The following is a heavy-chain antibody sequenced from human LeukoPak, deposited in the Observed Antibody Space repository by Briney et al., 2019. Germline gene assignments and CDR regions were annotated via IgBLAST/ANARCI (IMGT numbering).Heavy chain of an antibody. CDR3: AKVSDYYGSGSYYPNYYYYGMGV. V-gene: IGHV3-23*01. Sequence: GGSLRLSCAASGFTFSSYAMSWVRQAPGKGLEWVSAISGSGGSTYYADSVKGRFTISRDNSKNTLYLQMNSLRAEDMAVYYCAKVSDYYGSGSYYPNYYYYGMGVWGQGTTVTVSS. CDR2: ISGSGGST. J-gene: IGHJ6*02. CDR1: GFTFSSYA. D-gene: IGHD3-10*01.